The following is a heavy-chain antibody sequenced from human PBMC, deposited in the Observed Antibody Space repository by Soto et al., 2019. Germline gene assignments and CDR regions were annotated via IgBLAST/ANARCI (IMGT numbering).Heavy chain of an antibody. CDR3: ARDPRQIVVVIAIRSRSFPADDAFDI. J-gene: IGHJ3*02. V-gene: IGHV1-46*03. CDR2: INPSGGST. D-gene: IGHD2-21*01. CDR1: GYTFTSYY. Sequence: PRASVKVSCKASGYTFTSYYMHWVRQAPGQGLEWMGIINPSGGSTSYAQKFQGRVTMTRDTSTSTVYMELSSLRSEDTAVYYCARDPRQIVVVIAIRSRSFPADDAFDIWGQGTMVTVSS.